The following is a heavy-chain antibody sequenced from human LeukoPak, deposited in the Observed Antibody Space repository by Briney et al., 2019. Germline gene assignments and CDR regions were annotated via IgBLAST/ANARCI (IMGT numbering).Heavy chain of an antibody. CDR3: ARDSVGDTSSGY. J-gene: IGHJ4*02. V-gene: IGHV1-46*01. Sequence: ASVKVSCKASGYTFTSYYMHWVRQAPGQGLEWMGIINPSGGSTSYAQKLQGRVTMTTETSTSTAYMELRSLRSDDTAVYYCARDSVGDTSSGYWGQGTLVTVSS. CDR2: INPSGGST. D-gene: IGHD1-26*01. CDR1: GYTFTSYY.